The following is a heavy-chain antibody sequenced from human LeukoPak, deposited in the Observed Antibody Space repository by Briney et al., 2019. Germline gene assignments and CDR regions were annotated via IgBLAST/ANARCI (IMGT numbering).Heavy chain of an antibody. Sequence: ASVKVSCKASGYTFTGYYMHWVRQAPGQGLEWMGWINPNSGGTNYAQNFQGRVTMTRDTSISTAYMELSSLRSEDTAVYYCAREGRDGYNQRGTLDYWGQGTLVTVSS. CDR3: AREGRDGYNQRGTLDY. CDR2: INPNSGGT. V-gene: IGHV1-2*02. D-gene: IGHD5-24*01. J-gene: IGHJ4*02. CDR1: GYTFTGYY.